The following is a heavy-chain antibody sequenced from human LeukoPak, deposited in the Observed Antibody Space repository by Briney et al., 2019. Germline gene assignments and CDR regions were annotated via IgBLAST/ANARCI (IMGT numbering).Heavy chain of an antibody. D-gene: IGHD1-26*01. CDR2: INSDGSST. Sequence: GGSLRLSCAASGFTFSSYWMHWVRQAPGKGLVWVSGINSDGSSTRYADSVKGRFTISRDNAKNTLYLQMNSLRAEDTAVYYCYWEGYRGQGTLVTVSS. CDR3: YWEGY. V-gene: IGHV3-74*01. CDR1: GFTFSSYW. J-gene: IGHJ4*02.